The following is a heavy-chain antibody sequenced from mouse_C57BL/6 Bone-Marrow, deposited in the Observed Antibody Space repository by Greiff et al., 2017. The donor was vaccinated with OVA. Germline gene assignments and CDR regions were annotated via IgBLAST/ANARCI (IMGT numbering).Heavy chain of an antibody. D-gene: IGHD2-4*01. CDR2: ISDGGSYT. Sequence: EVKLMESGGGLVKPGGSLKLSCAASGFTFSSYAMSWVRQTPEKRLEWVATISDGGSYTYYPDNVKGRFTISRDNAKNKLYLQMSHLKSEDTAMYYCARNYVDYFDYWGQGTTLTVSS. V-gene: IGHV5-4*03. CDR1: GFTFSSYA. J-gene: IGHJ2*01. CDR3: ARNYVDYFDY.